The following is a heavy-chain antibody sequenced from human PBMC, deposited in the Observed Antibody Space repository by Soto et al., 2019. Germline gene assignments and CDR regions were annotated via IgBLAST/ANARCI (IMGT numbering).Heavy chain of an antibody. V-gene: IGHV3-74*01. J-gene: IGHJ4*02. Sequence: EVQLVESGGGLVQPGGSLRLSCAASGFTLSYYWMHWVRQAPGKGLVWVSRINSDGSSATYADSVKGRFTISRDNAKNTLYPQMNSLRVEDTAVYYCTRDPGTGYYDSSGYYYDWGQGTLVTVSS. CDR2: INSDGSSA. CDR3: TRDPGTGYYDSSGYYYD. CDR1: GFTLSYYW. D-gene: IGHD3-22*01.